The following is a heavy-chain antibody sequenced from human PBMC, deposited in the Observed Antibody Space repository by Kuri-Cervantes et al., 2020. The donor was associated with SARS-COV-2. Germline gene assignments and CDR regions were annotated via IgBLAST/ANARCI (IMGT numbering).Heavy chain of an antibody. D-gene: IGHD3-3*01. CDR2: ISGSGVST. CDR3: ARDGSDDCWSGDELGMDV. V-gene: IGHV3-23*01. CDR1: GFTFSSYA. Sequence: GGSLRLSCAASGFTFSSYAMSWVRQAPGKGMGWVSAISGSGVSTYYADSVKGRFTISRDNSENTLYLQMNSLRDEDTAVYYCARDGSDDCWSGDELGMDVWGQGTTVTVSS. J-gene: IGHJ6*02.